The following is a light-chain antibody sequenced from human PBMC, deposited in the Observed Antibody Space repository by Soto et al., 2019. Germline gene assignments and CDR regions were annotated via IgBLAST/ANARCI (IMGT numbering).Light chain of an antibody. CDR3: QQSYNVPPT. Sequence: DIQMTQSPSSLSASVGDRVTITCRPSQSINKYLNWYQQKPGKAPKLLIYSSSTLTTWVPSRFSGSRPGTNFTLTIDNVQPEESATYYCQQSYNVPPTFGQGTKVEIK. CDR1: QSINKY. J-gene: IGKJ1*01. CDR2: SSS. V-gene: IGKV1-39*01.